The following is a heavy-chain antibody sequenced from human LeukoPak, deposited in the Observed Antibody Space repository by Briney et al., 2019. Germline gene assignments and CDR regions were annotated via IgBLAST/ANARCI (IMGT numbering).Heavy chain of an antibody. CDR1: GFTFSSYS. D-gene: IGHD1-26*01. V-gene: IGHV3-21*04. CDR2: ISSSSSYI. CDR3: AKESGSYALFDY. J-gene: IGHJ4*02. Sequence: GGSLRLSCAASGFTFSSYSMNWVRQAPGKGLEWVSSISSSSSYIYYADSVKGRFTISRDNAKNSLYLQMNSLRAEDTAVYYCAKESGSYALFDYWGQGTLVTVSS.